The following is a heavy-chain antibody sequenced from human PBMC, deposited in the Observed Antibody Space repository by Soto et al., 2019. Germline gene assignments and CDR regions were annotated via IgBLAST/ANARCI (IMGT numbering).Heavy chain of an antibody. V-gene: IGHV3-23*01. Sequence: WWSLGLGCAASGDTFSIYAMSVVRQAPGKGLEWVAAISGSGGSTYYADSGKGRFTISRDNSKNTLYLQMNSLRAEDTAVYYCANDPFPYSSDSESLVKTWFDPWGQGTLVPVSS. CDR2: ISGSGGST. D-gene: IGHD2-21*01. CDR1: GDTFSIYA. J-gene: IGHJ5*02. CDR3: ANDPFPYSSDSESLVKTWFDP.